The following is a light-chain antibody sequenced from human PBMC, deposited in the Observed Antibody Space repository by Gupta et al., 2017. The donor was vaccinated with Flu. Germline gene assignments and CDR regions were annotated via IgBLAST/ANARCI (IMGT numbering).Light chain of an antibody. Sequence: DIQMTQSPSTLSASVGDTVTITCRASQSISTWLAWYQQKPGKAPKVLIYKASRLESGVPSRFSGGGSGTEFSLTISSLQPDDFAAYYCQHYNIYSRTFGQGTKVEIK. CDR1: QSISTW. CDR2: KAS. CDR3: QHYNIYSRT. J-gene: IGKJ1*01. V-gene: IGKV1-5*03.